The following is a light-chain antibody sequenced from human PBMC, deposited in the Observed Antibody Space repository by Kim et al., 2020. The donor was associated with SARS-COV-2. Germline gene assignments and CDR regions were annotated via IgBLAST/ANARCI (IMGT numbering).Light chain of an antibody. CDR2: DNN. CDR3: RSYDNSNRVV. V-gene: IGLV6-57*04. J-gene: IGLJ2*01. Sequence: NFMLTQPHSVSESPGKTVTISCTRSSGSIASNYVQWYQQRPGSAPTTVIYDNNHRPSGVSDRFSGSVDSSSNSASLTISGLKTEDEADYYCRSYDNSNRVVFGGGTKVTVL. CDR1: SGSIASNY.